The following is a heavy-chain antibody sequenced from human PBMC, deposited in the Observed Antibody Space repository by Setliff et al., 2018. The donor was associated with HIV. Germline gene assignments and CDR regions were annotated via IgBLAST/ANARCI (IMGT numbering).Heavy chain of an antibody. D-gene: IGHD1-1*01. CDR3: AKEGRVTTAFDL. Sequence: GGSLRLSCAASGFTFGSYSMNWVRQAPGKGLEWISYITKRADETHYADSVKGRFSISRDTAKNSLYLQMNSLRPEDTALYYCAKEGRVTTAFDLWGQGTLVTVS. CDR1: GFTFGSYS. J-gene: IGHJ5*02. V-gene: IGHV3-21*05. CDR2: ITKRADET.